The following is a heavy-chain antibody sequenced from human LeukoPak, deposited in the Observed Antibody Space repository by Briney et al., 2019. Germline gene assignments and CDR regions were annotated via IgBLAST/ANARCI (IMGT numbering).Heavy chain of an antibody. CDR3: ARGGRLLLWFGELYPPDAFDI. J-gene: IGHJ3*02. V-gene: IGHV1-69*13. Sequence: SVKVSCKASGGTFSSYAISWVRQAPGQGLGWMGGIIPIFGTANYAQKFQGRVTITADESTSTAYMELSSLRSDDTAVYYCARGGRLLLWFGELYPPDAFDIWGQGTMVTVSS. CDR1: GGTFSSYA. CDR2: IIPIFGTA. D-gene: IGHD3-10*01.